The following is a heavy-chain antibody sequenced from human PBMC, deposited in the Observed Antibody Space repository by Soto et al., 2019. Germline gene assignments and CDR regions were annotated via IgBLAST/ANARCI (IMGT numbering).Heavy chain of an antibody. D-gene: IGHD6-6*01. Sequence: QVQLVQSGAEVKKPGASVKVSCQASGYTFSNYGFSWVRQAPGQGLEWMGWIIGYNGNTNYAERLQGRVTMTTDTSTSTADMELKSLRYDDTAVYYCAREGQLGYWGQGTTVTVSS. J-gene: IGHJ4*02. V-gene: IGHV1-18*01. CDR3: AREGQLGY. CDR2: IIGYNGNT. CDR1: GYTFSNYG.